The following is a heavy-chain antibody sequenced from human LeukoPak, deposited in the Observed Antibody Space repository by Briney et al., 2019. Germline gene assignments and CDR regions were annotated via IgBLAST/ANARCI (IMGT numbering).Heavy chain of an antibody. D-gene: IGHD2-2*01. Sequence: GGSLRLSCAASGFTVSSNYMSWVRQAPGKGLEWGSVLYRSGSTYYADSVKGRFTISRDNSNNTLYLQMNSLRAEDTAVYYCARSLGFCSSSNCQEYLQHWGQGTPVTVSS. CDR1: GFTVSSNY. CDR2: LYRSGST. V-gene: IGHV3-53*01. CDR3: ARSLGFCSSSNCQEYLQH. J-gene: IGHJ1*01.